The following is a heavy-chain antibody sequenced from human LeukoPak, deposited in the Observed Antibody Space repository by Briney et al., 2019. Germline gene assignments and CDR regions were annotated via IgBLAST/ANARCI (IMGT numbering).Heavy chain of an antibody. Sequence: ASVKVSCEASGYTFTTFAIHWVRQVPGQSLEWMGWINAGNGNTKYSQNFQGKVTITRGTSASTAYMELSSLTSEDTAVYYCARDSRTISNWFDTWGQGTPVTVSS. V-gene: IGHV1-3*01. CDR1: GYTFTTFA. CDR2: INAGNGNT. J-gene: IGHJ5*02. D-gene: IGHD1-1*01. CDR3: ARDSRTISNWFDT.